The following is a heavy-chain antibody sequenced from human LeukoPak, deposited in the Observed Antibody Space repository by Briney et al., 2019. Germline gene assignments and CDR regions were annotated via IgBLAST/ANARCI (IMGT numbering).Heavy chain of an antibody. CDR2: IYYSGST. J-gene: IGHJ4*02. CDR1: GFTFSSYW. D-gene: IGHD6-25*01. CDR3: ARGVLGQRVDY. Sequence: PGGSLRLSCAASGFTFSSYWMSWVRQPPGKGLEWIGSIYYSGSTYYNLSLKSRVTISVDTSKNQFSLKLSSVTAADTAVYYCARGVLGQRVDYWGQGTLVTVSS. V-gene: IGHV4-39*07.